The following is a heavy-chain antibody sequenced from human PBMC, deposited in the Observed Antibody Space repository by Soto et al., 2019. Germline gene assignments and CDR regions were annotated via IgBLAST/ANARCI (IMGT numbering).Heavy chain of an antibody. Sequence: GASVKVSCKASGYTFTSYDINWGRRATGRGLKWMGWMNPNSANTGYAQKFQGRVTMTRNTSISTAYMELSSLRSEDTAVYYCARDQGSCSGGSCYHYYYGIDVWGQGTTVTVSS. D-gene: IGHD2-15*01. CDR2: MNPNSANT. V-gene: IGHV1-8*01. CDR3: ARDQGSCSGGSCYHYYYGIDV. J-gene: IGHJ6*02. CDR1: GYTFTSYD.